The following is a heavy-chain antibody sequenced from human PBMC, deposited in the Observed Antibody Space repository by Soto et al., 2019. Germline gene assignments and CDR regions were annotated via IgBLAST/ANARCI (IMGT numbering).Heavy chain of an antibody. D-gene: IGHD3-22*01. CDR3: AKVGRYYYELMGAFAI. J-gene: IGHJ3*02. V-gene: IGHV3-23*01. Sequence: GGSLRLSCAASGFTFSSYAMSWVRQAPGKGLEWVSAINKSGGSTYYTDSVKGRFTISRDNSKNTLYLQMNSLRAEDTAVYYCAKVGRYYYELMGAFAIWGQGTMVTVSS. CDR2: INKSGGST. CDR1: GFTFSSYA.